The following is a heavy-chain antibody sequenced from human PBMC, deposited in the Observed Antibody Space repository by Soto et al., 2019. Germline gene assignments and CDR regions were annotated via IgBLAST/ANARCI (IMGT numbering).Heavy chain of an antibody. CDR3: AKAGCSGGSCYPGGPDY. J-gene: IGHJ4*02. Sequence: DVQLVESGGGLVQPGRSLRLSCAASGFTFDDYAMHWVRQAPGKGLEWVSGISWNSGSIGYADSVKGRFTISRDNAKNSLYLQMNSLRAEDTALYYCAKAGCSGGSCYPGGPDYWGQGTLVTVSS. V-gene: IGHV3-9*01. D-gene: IGHD2-15*01. CDR2: ISWNSGSI. CDR1: GFTFDDYA.